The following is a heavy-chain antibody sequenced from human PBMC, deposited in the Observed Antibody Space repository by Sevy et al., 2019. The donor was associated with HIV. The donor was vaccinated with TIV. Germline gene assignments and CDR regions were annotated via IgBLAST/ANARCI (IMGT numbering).Heavy chain of an antibody. V-gene: IGHV4-59*01. D-gene: IGHD2-2*01. CDR2: MDYGGSS. Sequence: SETLSLTCTVSGGSISSYYWKWIRQPPGKGLEWIGYMDYGGSSSYNPSLKGRVSISLDTSKNQFSLKLTSVTAADTAVYYCARAGGSTDWGIDVWGQGTTVTVSS. CDR3: ARAGGSTDWGIDV. J-gene: IGHJ6*02. CDR1: GGSISSYY.